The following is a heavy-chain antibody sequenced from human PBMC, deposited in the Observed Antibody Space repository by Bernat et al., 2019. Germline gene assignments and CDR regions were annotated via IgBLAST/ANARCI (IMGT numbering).Heavy chain of an antibody. D-gene: IGHD2-2*01. CDR1: GGTFSSYA. CDR3: ASDQRGYCSSTSCYQNFDY. CDR2: IIPIFGTA. Sequence: QVQLVQSGAEVKKPGSSVKVSCKASGGTFSSYAISWVRQAPGQGLEWMGGIIPIFGTATYAQKYQGRVTMTAAESTGTAYMELSSLRSGDTAVYYCASDQRGYCSSTSCYQNFDYWGQGTLVTVSS. V-gene: IGHV1-69*01. J-gene: IGHJ4*02.